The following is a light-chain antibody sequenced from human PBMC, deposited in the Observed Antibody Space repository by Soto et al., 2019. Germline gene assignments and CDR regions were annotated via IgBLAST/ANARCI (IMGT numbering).Light chain of an antibody. J-gene: IGKJ5*01. CDR2: AAS. V-gene: IGKV1-9*01. CDR1: QGISSY. CDR3: QQLNSHPRT. Sequence: IQLTQSPSSLSASVGDRVTITCRASQGISSYLAWYQQKPGKAPKLLIYAASTLQSGVPSRFSGSGSGTDFTLTSSILPPEDFATYYCQQLNSHPRTFGQGTRLEIK.